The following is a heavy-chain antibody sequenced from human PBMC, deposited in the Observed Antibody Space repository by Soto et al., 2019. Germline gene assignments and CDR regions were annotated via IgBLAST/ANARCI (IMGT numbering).Heavy chain of an antibody. V-gene: IGHV5-51*01. CDR1: GYSFTTYW. D-gene: IGHD6-19*01. J-gene: IGHJ6*02. Sequence: GESLKISCKGSGYSFTTYWIGWVRQLPGQGLEWMGVMFPGDSDTRCSPSFQGQVTMSADPSTNTAYLEWSSLKAADSAMYYCARVPDSSLGTMDAWGQGTTVTVSS. CDR2: MFPGDSDT. CDR3: ARVPDSSLGTMDA.